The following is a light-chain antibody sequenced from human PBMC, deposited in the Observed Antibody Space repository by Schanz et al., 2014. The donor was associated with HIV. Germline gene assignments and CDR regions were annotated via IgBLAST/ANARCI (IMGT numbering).Light chain of an antibody. CDR2: DAS. CDR3: QQYGSSLT. Sequence: ETVLTQSPGSLSLSPGERAALSCRASQTITSNFLAWYQQRPGQAPRLLIYDASNRATGIPARFSGSGSGXDFTLTISSLXXXXXXXYYCQQYGSSLTFGPGXKVDIK. V-gene: IGKV3-20*01. CDR1: QTITSNF. J-gene: IGKJ3*01.